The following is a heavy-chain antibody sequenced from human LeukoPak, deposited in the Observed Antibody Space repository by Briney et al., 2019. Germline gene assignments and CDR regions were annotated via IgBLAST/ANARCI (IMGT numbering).Heavy chain of an antibody. Sequence: SETLSLTRTVSGGSISSYYWSWIRQPPGKGLEWIGYIYYSGSTNYNPSLKSRVTISVDTSKNQFSLKLSSVTAADTAVYYCARYPDSYGYDYWGQGTLVTVSS. D-gene: IGHD5-18*01. CDR1: GGSISSYY. CDR3: ARYPDSYGYDY. J-gene: IGHJ4*02. CDR2: IYYSGST. V-gene: IGHV4-59*12.